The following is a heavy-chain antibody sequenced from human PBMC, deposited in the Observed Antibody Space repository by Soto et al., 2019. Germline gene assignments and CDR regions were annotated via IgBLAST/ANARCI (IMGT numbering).Heavy chain of an antibody. CDR2: IYHSGST. D-gene: IGHD2-2*02. V-gene: IGHV4-4*02. Sequence: SETLSLNCAVSGGSISSSNWWSWVRQPPGKGLEWIGEIYHSGSTNYNPSLKSRVTISVDKSKNQFSLKLSSVTAADTAVYYCARDSGVVVPAAIDYWGQGTLVTVSS. CDR3: ARDSGVVVPAAIDY. J-gene: IGHJ4*02. CDR1: GGSISSSNW.